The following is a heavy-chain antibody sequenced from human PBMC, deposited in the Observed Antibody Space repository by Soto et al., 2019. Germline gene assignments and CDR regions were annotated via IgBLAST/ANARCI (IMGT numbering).Heavy chain of an antibody. CDR1: GYTFTSYA. CDR3: ARGAEYDFWRGKFDY. CDR2: INAGNGNT. D-gene: IGHD3-3*01. J-gene: IGHJ4*02. Sequence: GASVKVSCKASGYTFTSYARHWVRQAPGQRLEWMGWINAGNGNTKYSQKFQGRVTITRDTSASTAYMELSSLRSEDTAVYYCARGAEYDFWRGKFDYWGQGTLVTVSS. V-gene: IGHV1-3*01.